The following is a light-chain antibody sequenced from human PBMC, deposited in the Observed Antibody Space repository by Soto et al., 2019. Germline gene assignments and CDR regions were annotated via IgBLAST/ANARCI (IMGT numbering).Light chain of an antibody. CDR3: QQYGSSPLT. V-gene: IGKV3-20*01. J-gene: IGKJ4*01. CDR2: GAS. Sequence: XIVLTQSPGTLSLSPGERATLSCRASQSVNSSYLAWYQQKPGQAPRLLIYGASSRATGIPDRFSGSGSGTDFTLTISRMEPEDFAVYYCQQYGSSPLTFGGGTKLDIK. CDR1: QSVNSSY.